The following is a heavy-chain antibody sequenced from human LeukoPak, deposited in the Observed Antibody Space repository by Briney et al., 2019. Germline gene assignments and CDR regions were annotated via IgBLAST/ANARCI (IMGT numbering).Heavy chain of an antibody. CDR1: GFTFSSYE. V-gene: IGHV3-48*03. CDR2: ISSSGRTI. J-gene: IGHJ4*02. Sequence: GGSLRLSCAASGFTFSSYEMNWVRQAPGKGLEWVSYISSSGRTIYYADSVKGRFTLSRDNAKNSLFLQMNSLRAEDTAVYYCARDFNPAGSSSGWSTCKYWGQGTLVTVSS. D-gene: IGHD6-19*01. CDR3: ARDFNPAGSSSGWSTCKY.